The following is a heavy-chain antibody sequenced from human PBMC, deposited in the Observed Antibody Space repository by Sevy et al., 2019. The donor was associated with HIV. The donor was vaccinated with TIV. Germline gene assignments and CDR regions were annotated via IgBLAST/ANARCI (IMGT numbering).Heavy chain of an antibody. J-gene: IGHJ6*03. D-gene: IGHD6-13*01. V-gene: IGHV1-18*01. CDR3: ARVTRDSSSWYGYYYYYYMDV. Sequence: ASVKVSCKASGYTFTSYGISWVRQAPGQGLEWMGWISAYNGNTNYAQKLQGRVTMTTDTSTSTAYMELGSLRSDDTAVYYCARVTRDSSSWYGYYYYYYMDVWGKGTTVTVSS. CDR1: GYTFTSYG. CDR2: ISAYNGNT.